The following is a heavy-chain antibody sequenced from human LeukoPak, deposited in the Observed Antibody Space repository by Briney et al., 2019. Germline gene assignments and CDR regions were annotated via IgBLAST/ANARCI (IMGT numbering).Heavy chain of an antibody. J-gene: IGHJ5*02. V-gene: IGHV4-59*01. CDR2: MYYSGST. CDR1: GGSISSYY. Sequence: SETLSLTCTVSGGSISSYYWSWIRQPPGKGLEWIGYMYYSGSTNYNPSLESRVTISVDTSKNQFSLKLSSVTAADTAVYYCARTQYCSSTSCYQSVSFDPWGQGTLVTVSS. D-gene: IGHD2-2*01. CDR3: ARTQYCSSTSCYQSVSFDP.